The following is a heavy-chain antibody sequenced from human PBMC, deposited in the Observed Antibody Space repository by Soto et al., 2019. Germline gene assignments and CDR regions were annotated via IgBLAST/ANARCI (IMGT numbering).Heavy chain of an antibody. D-gene: IGHD3-10*01. CDR1: GGSISSGGYY. Sequence: QVQLQESGPGLVKPSQTLSLTCTVSGGSISSGGYYWSWIRQHPGKGLEWIGYIYYSGSTYYNPSLKGRVTISVDTSKNQFSLKLSSVTAADTAVYYCAGDQGGRGYYYGMDVWGPGTTVTVSS. J-gene: IGHJ6*02. CDR3: AGDQGGRGYYYGMDV. CDR2: IYYSGST. V-gene: IGHV4-31*03.